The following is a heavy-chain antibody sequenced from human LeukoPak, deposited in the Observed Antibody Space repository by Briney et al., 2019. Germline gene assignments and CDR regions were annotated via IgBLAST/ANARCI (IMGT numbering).Heavy chain of an antibody. CDR3: AVGYCSSTSCSDV. J-gene: IGHJ6*04. CDR2: INHSGST. D-gene: IGHD2-2*01. CDR1: GGSFSGYY. Sequence: NASETLSLTCAVYGGSFSGYYWSWIRQPPGKGLEWIGEINHSGSTNYNPSLKSRVTISVDTSKNQFSLKLSSVTAADTAVYYCAVGYCSSTSCSDVWGKGTTVTVSS. V-gene: IGHV4-34*01.